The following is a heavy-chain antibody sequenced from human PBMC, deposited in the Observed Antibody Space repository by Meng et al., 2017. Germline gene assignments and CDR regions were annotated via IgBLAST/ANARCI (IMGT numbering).Heavy chain of an antibody. CDR3: ASELNTYGSGSYAY. V-gene: IGHV1-2*06. CDR1: GYTFTGYY. J-gene: IGHJ4*02. D-gene: IGHD3-10*01. CDR2: INPNRGGT. Sequence: QVHVVQSRAEMKKPGASVKVSCKASGYTFTGYYMQWVRQSPGQGLEWMGRINPNRGGTNYAQKFQGRVTMTRDTSISTAYMELSRLRSDDTAVYYCASELNTYGSGSYAYWGQGTLVTVSS.